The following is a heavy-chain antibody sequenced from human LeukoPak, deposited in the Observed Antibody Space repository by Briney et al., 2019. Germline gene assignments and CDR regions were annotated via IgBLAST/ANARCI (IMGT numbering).Heavy chain of an antibody. CDR1: GGSISSGGYS. V-gene: IGHV4-30-2*01. CDR3: ARSYCSSTSCPDSIDY. Sequence: PSETLSLTCAVSGGSISSGGYSWSWIRQPPGKGLEWIGYIYHSGSTYYNPSLKSRVTISVDRSKNQFSLKLSSVTAADTAVYYCARSYCSSTSCPDSIDYWGQGTLVTVSS. D-gene: IGHD2-2*01. CDR2: IYHSGST. J-gene: IGHJ4*02.